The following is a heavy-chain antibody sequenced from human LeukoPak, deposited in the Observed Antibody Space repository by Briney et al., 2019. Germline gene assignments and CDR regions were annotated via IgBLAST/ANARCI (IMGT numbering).Heavy chain of an antibody. V-gene: IGHV4-4*07. CDR1: GGSISSYY. J-gene: IGHJ3*02. D-gene: IGHD6-19*01. CDR3: ARDLQQWRGGDAFDI. Sequence: SETLSLTCTVSGGSISSYYWSWIRQPAGKGLEWIGRIYTSGSTNYSPSLKSRVTMSVDTSKNQFSLKLSSVTAADTAVYYCARDLQQWRGGDAFDIWGQGTMVTVSS. CDR2: IYTSGST.